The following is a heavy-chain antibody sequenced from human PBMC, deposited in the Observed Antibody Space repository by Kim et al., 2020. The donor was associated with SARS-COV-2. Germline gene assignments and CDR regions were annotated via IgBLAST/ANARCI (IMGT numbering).Heavy chain of an antibody. J-gene: IGHJ4*02. CDR3: ALSIAARQTPYYFDY. V-gene: IGHV1-69*02. CDR1: GGTFSSYT. Sequence: SVKVSCKASGGTFSSYTISWVRQAPGQGLEWMGRIIPILGIANYAQKFQGRVTITADKSTSTAYMELSSLRSEDTAVYYCALSIAARQTPYYFDYWGQGTLVTVSS. D-gene: IGHD6-6*01. CDR2: IIPILGIA.